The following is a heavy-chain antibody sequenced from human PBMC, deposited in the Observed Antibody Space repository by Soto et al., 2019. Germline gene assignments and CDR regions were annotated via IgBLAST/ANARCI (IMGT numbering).Heavy chain of an antibody. V-gene: IGHV1-18*01. Sequence: ASVKVSCKASGYTFTSYGISWVRQAPGQGLERMGWISAYNGNTNYAQKLQGRVTMTTDTSTSTAYMELRSLRSDDTAVYYCARKFRITMVRGACYGMDVWGQGXTVTVSS. J-gene: IGHJ6*02. D-gene: IGHD3-10*01. CDR3: ARKFRITMVRGACYGMDV. CDR1: GYTFTSYG. CDR2: ISAYNGNT.